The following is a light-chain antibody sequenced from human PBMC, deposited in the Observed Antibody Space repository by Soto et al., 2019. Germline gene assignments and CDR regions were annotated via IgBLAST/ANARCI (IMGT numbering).Light chain of an antibody. Sequence: DIPMTQSPSSLSASVGDRVTITCRASQSISTYLNWYQHKPGKAPSLLIYVASSLQGGVPSRFSGSGSGTDFTLTISSLQPEDFATYYCQQSYKTPLTFGQGTRLEIK. CDR1: QSISTY. V-gene: IGKV1-39*01. CDR2: VAS. J-gene: IGKJ5*01. CDR3: QQSYKTPLT.